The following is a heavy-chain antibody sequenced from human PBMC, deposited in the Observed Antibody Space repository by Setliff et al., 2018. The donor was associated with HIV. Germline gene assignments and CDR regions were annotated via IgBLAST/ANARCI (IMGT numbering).Heavy chain of an antibody. V-gene: IGHV4-39*07. Sequence: SETLSLTCTVSGGSISSSSYYWGWIRQPPGKGLEWIGSIYYSGSTYYNPSLKSRLTMSIDTSKSHFSLNLNSVTAADTAVYYCARGTTSITFDYWSQGTLVTVSS. D-gene: IGHD1-1*01. CDR3: ARGTTSITFDY. CDR1: GGSISSSSYY. J-gene: IGHJ4*02. CDR2: IYYSGST.